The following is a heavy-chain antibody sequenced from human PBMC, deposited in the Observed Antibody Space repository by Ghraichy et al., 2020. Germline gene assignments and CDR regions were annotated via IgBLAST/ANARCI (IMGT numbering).Heavy chain of an antibody. CDR3: ARGGPNVAYYYDSSGYSDY. V-gene: IGHV3-48*02. J-gene: IGHJ4*02. CDR2: ISSSSSTI. CDR1: GFTFSSYS. D-gene: IGHD3-22*01. Sequence: GESLNISCAASGFTFSSYSMNWVRQAPGKGLEWVSYISSSSSTIYYADSVKGRFTISRDNAKNSLYLQMNSLRDEDTAVYYCARGGPNVAYYYDSSGYSDYWGQGTLVTVSS.